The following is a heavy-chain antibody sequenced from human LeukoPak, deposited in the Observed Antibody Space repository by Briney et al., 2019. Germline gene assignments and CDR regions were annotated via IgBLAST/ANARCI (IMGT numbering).Heavy chain of an antibody. CDR1: GSSFTSYC. J-gene: IGHJ4*02. V-gene: IGHV5-51*01. CDR3: ATSSRGPNAHYYDSSGSQLADY. D-gene: IGHD3-22*01. CDR2: LDHAVSGT. Sequence: GEPLQISCKGSGSSFTSYCSGWLSQMPGKGLGCMGPLDHAVSGTRFSPCFEGQVYISALKSISTAYLQWSSLKASDIALYYCATSSRGPNAHYYDSSGSQLADYWGQGTLVTVSS.